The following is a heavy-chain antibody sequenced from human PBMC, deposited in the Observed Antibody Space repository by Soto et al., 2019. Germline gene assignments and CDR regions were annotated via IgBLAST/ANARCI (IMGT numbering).Heavy chain of an antibody. V-gene: IGHV3-53*01. CDR1: GFTVSSNY. J-gene: IGHJ6*02. CDR2: IYSGGST. CDR3: ARGIAAAGTFRYYGMDV. Sequence: PGGSLRLSCAASGFTVSSNYMSWVRQAPGKGLEWVSVIYSGGSTYYADSVKGRFTISRDNSKNTLYLQMNSLRAEDTAVYYCARGIAAAGTFRYYGMDVWGQGTTVTVSS. D-gene: IGHD6-13*01.